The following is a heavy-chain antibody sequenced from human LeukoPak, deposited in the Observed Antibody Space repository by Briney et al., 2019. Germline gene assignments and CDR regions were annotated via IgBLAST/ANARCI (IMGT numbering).Heavy chain of an antibody. CDR3: AKPPPSSYYYYYGMDV. Sequence: GGSLRLSCAASGFTFSSYAMSWVRQAPGKGLEWVAAISGNGGSTYYADSVKGRFTISRDISKNTLYLQMNSLRAEDTAVYYCAKPPPSSYYYYYGMDVWGQGTTVTVSS. J-gene: IGHJ6*02. D-gene: IGHD6-13*01. CDR1: GFTFSSYA. V-gene: IGHV3-23*01. CDR2: ISGNGGST.